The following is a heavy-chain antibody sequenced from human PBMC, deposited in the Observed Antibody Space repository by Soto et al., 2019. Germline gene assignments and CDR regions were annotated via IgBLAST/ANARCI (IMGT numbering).Heavy chain of an antibody. Sequence: ASVKVSCKASGYTFTNNDVSWVRQATGQGLEWMGWMNRGSGDTGYAQKFQGRVTMTRDISIATAYMELNSLTSEDTAIYYCARMESFGSLNWFDPWGQGTLVTVSS. D-gene: IGHD5-18*01. CDR2: MNRGSGDT. V-gene: IGHV1-8*02. J-gene: IGHJ5*02. CDR3: ARMESFGSLNWFDP. CDR1: GYTFTNND.